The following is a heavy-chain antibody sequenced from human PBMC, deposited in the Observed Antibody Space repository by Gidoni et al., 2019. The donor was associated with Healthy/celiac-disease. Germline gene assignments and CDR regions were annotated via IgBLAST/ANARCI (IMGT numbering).Heavy chain of an antibody. V-gene: IGHV1-69*01. CDR2: IIPIFGTA. CDR1: GGTFSSYA. J-gene: IGHJ3*02. Sequence: QVQLVQSGAEVKKPGSSVKVSCKASGGTFSSYAISWVRQAPGQGLECMGGIIPIFGTANYAQKFQGRVTITADESTSTAYMELSSLRSEDTAVYYCARDRWGCGGDCYGAFDIWGQGTMVTVSS. CDR3: ARDRWGCGGDCYGAFDI. D-gene: IGHD2-21*02.